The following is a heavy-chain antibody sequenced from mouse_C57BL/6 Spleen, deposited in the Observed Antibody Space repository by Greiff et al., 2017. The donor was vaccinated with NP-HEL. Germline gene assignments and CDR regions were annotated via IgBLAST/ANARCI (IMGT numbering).Heavy chain of an antibody. D-gene: IGHD2-3*01. V-gene: IGHV1-64*01. J-gene: IGHJ3*01. Sequence: QVHVKQPGAELVKPGASVKLSCKASGYTFTSYWMHWVKQRPGQGLEWIGMIHPNSGSTNYNEKFKSKATLTVDKSSSTAYMQLSSLTSEDSAVYYCARYDGEAYWGQGTLVTVSA. CDR3: ARYDGEAY. CDR2: IHPNSGST. CDR1: GYTFTSYW.